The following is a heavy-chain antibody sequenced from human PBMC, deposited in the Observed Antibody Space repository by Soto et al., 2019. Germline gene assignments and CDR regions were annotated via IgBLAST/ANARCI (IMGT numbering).Heavy chain of an antibody. CDR1: GFTFSNSE. CDR3: ARVRGPTYYYASSGYYSIHDY. D-gene: IGHD3-22*01. V-gene: IGHV3-48*03. CDR2: ITTSASTK. J-gene: IGHJ4*02. Sequence: PGGSLRLSCAASGFTFSNSEMNWVRQAPGKGLEWVSYITTSASTKSYADSVKGRFTISSDNTKNSLYLHMNSLRAEDTAVYYCARVRGPTYYYASSGYYSIHDYWGQGTLVTVSS.